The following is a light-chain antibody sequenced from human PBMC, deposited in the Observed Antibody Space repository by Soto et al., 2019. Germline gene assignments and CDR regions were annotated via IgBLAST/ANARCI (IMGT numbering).Light chain of an antibody. CDR2: DAS. Sequence: IQMPQSPSTLSASVGDVVNIPCRASQHISDWLAWYQQKPGKGPKVLIYDASNLESGVPSRFSGSGSGTKFTLTINSLQPDDFATYYCQQYDGFSWTFGQGPKVDIK. J-gene: IGKJ1*01. V-gene: IGKV1-5*01. CDR1: QHISDW. CDR3: QQYDGFSWT.